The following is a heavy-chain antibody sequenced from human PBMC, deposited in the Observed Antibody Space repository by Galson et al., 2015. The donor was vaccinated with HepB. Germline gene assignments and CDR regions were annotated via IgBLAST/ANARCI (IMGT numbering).Heavy chain of an antibody. CDR3: ARVLAAAGTWDV. Sequence: SVKVSCKASGYPFSSSYIHWVRQAPGQGLEWMGMIKPAGVSTHAQKFQGRVTMTRDTSTSTVYMELSSLRSDDTAVYYCARVLAAAGTWDVWGKGTTVTVSS. J-gene: IGHJ6*04. V-gene: IGHV1-46*01. CDR1: GYPFSSSY. D-gene: IGHD6-13*01. CDR2: IKPAGVST.